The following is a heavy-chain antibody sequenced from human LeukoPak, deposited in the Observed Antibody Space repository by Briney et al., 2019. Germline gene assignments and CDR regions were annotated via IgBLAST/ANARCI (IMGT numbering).Heavy chain of an antibody. D-gene: IGHD3-3*01. CDR3: AKASLEWLLSSSFDY. V-gene: IGHV3-33*06. J-gene: IGHJ4*02. Sequence: GGSLRLSCAASGFTFSSYGMHWVRQAPGKGLEWVAVICYDGSNKYYADSVKGRFTISRDNSKNTLYLQMNSLRAEDTAVYYCAKASLEWLLSSSFDYWGQGTLVTVSS. CDR1: GFTFSSYG. CDR2: ICYDGSNK.